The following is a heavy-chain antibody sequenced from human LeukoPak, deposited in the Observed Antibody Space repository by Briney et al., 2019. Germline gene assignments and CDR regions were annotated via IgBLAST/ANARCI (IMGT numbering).Heavy chain of an antibody. Sequence: PSGTLSLTCAVSGGSISSSNWWSWVRRPPGKGLEWIGEIYHTGNTNYSPSVNVRVTMSVDKSKNQFSLKLNSVTAADTAVYYCARVGPYGMDVWGQGTTVTVSS. J-gene: IGHJ6*02. CDR3: ARVGPYGMDV. D-gene: IGHD3-16*01. CDR1: GGSISSSNW. V-gene: IGHV4-4*02. CDR2: IYHTGNT.